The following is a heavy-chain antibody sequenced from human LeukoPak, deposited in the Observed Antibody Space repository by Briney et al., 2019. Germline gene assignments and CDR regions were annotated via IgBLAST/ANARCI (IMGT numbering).Heavy chain of an antibody. CDR3: ARDSASGYSYGYDY. CDR1: GGSISSYY. CDR2: IYYSGST. Sequence: SETLSLTCTVSGGSISSYYWSWIRQPPGKGLEWIGYIYYSGSTNYNPSLKSRVTISVDTSKNQFSLKLSSVTAADTAVYYCARDSASGYSYGYDYRGQGTLVTVSS. V-gene: IGHV4-59*01. D-gene: IGHD5-18*01. J-gene: IGHJ4*02.